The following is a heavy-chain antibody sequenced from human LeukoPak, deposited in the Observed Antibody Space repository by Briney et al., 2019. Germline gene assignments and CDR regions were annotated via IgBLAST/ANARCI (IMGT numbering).Heavy chain of an antibody. D-gene: IGHD2/OR15-2a*01. CDR1: GFTFSSYS. CDR3: ARDLYLSR. J-gene: IGHJ4*02. CDR2: ISSGSSTI. V-gene: IGHV3-48*01. Sequence: PGGSLRLSCAASGFTFSSYSMNWVRQAPGKGLEWVSYISSGSSTIYYADSVKGRFTISRDTSKNTLYLQMNSLRPEDTAVYYCARDLYLSRWGQGTLVTVSS.